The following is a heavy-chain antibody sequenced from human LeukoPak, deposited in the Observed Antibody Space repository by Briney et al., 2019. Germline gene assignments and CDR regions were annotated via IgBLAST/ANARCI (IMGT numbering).Heavy chain of an antibody. V-gene: IGHV4-4*09. CDR3: ARLCQQRVGWFDP. CDR2: IYTSGSG. J-gene: IGHJ5*02. D-gene: IGHD6-13*01. Sequence: SETLSLTCTVSGGSISSYYWSWIRQPPGKGLEWIGYIYTSGSGNYNPSLKSRVTISVDTSKNQFSLKLSSVTAADTAVYYCARLCQQRVGWFDPWGQGTLVIVSS. CDR1: GGSISSYY.